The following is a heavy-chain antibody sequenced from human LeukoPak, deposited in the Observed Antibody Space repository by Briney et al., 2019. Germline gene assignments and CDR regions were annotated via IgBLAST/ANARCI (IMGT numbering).Heavy chain of an antibody. CDR2: ISGSGGST. D-gene: IGHD5-12*01. CDR3: AKDVVDIVATIFGESDAFDI. Sequence: GGSLRLSCAASGFTFSSYAMSWVRQAPGKGLEWVSAISGSGGSTYYADFVKGRFTISRDNSKNTLYLQMNSLRAEDTAVYYCAKDVVDIVATIFGESDAFDIWGQGTMVTVSS. V-gene: IGHV3-23*01. J-gene: IGHJ3*02. CDR1: GFTFSSYA.